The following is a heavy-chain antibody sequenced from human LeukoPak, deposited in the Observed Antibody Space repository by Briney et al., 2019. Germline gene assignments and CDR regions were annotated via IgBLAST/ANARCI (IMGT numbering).Heavy chain of an antibody. CDR1: GYTVTRYY. J-gene: IGHJ6*03. CDR2: INPNSGGT. V-gene: IGHV1-2*02. D-gene: IGHD3-16*01. Sequence: ALVKVSCKASGYTVTRYYMHWVRQAPGQGLEWMGWINPNSGGTNYAQKFKGRVPMTRDTSISTAYMELTRLRSDDTAVYYGARVPSQIMANYRDVWARGTTVTVSS. CDR3: ARVPSQIMANYRDV.